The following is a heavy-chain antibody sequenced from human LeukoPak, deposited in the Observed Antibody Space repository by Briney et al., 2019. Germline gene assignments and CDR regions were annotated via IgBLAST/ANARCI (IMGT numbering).Heavy chain of an antibody. CDR3: AREGLAARRGAFDI. CDR1: GASISSSTYY. V-gene: IGHV4-39*07. Sequence: SETLSLTCTVSGASISSSTYYWGWIRQPPGKGLEWIGSIYYSGSTYYNPSLKSRVTISVDTSKNQFSLNLKSVTAADTAIYYCAREGLAARRGAFDIWGQGTVVSVSS. D-gene: IGHD6-6*01. J-gene: IGHJ3*02. CDR2: IYYSGST.